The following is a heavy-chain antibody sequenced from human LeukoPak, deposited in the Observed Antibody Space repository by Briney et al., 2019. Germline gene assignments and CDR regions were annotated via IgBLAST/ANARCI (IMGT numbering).Heavy chain of an antibody. CDR3: ARVVGATLYFQH. D-gene: IGHD1-26*01. V-gene: IGHV5-51*01. CDR1: RYSSTIYW. CDR2: IYPGDSDT. J-gene: IGHJ1*01. Sequence: GEGLKISSNGSRYSSTIYWIGCVRHMPRKGLGWMWIIYPGDSDTRYSPSFQGQATTSADTSTSTAYLQWSSLTASDTAMYYCARVVGATLYFQHWGQGTLVTVSS.